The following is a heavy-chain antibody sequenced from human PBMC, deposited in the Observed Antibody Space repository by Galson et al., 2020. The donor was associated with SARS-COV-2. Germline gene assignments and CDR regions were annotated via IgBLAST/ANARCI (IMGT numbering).Heavy chain of an antibody. CDR1: GFTFSNYG. V-gene: IGHV3-33*06. CDR3: AKGGPPRGGEGQIETRTATPRLDY. CDR2: IWNDGSNE. Sequence: QLGESLKISCAASGFTFSNYGMHWVRQAPAKGLEWVAVIWNDGSNEYYADSVKGRFTISRDNSKNTLYLQMNSLRPEDTAVYYCAKGGPPRGGEGQIETRTATPRLDYWGQGTLVTVSS. J-gene: IGHJ4*02. D-gene: IGHD3-10*01.